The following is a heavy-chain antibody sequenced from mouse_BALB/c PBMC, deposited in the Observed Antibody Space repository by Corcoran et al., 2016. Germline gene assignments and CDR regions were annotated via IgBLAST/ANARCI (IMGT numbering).Heavy chain of an antibody. CDR3: ARGDYDTWFAY. CDR2: INTYTGEP. Sequence: QIQLVQSGPELKKPGETVKISCKASGYTFTNYGMNWVKQAPGKGLKCMGWINTYTGEPTYADDFKGRFAFSLETSASTAYLQINNLKNEDTATYFCARGDYDTWFAYWGQGTLVTVSA. V-gene: IGHV9-3-1*01. CDR1: GYTFTNYG. J-gene: IGHJ3*01. D-gene: IGHD2-4*01.